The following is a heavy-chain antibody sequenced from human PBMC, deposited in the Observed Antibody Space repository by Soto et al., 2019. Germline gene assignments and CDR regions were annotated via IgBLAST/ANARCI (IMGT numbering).Heavy chain of an antibody. D-gene: IGHD3-3*01. CDR1: GGSISSGDYY. CDR2: IYYSGST. J-gene: IGHJ4*02. CDR3: ARALAPPISYSYFDY. V-gene: IGHV4-30-4*01. Sequence: SETLSLTCTVSGGSISSGDYYWSWIRQPPGKGLEWIGYIYYSGSTYYNPSLKSRVTISVDTSKNQLSLKLSSVTAADTAVYYCARALAPPISYSYFDYWGQGTLVTVSS.